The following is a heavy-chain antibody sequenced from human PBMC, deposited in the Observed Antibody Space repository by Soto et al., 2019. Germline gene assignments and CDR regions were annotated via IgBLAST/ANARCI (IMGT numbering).Heavy chain of an antibody. D-gene: IGHD5-18*01. J-gene: IGHJ4*02. Sequence: QVQLQDSGPGLVKPSETLSLTFTVSGGSISSYYWSWIRQPPGKGLEWIGYIYYSGSTNYNPSLKSRVTISVDTSKNQFTLKLSSVTAADTAVYYCARGDTAMVAIDYWGQGTMVTVSS. V-gene: IGHV4-59*01. CDR3: ARGDTAMVAIDY. CDR2: IYYSGST. CDR1: GGSISSYY.